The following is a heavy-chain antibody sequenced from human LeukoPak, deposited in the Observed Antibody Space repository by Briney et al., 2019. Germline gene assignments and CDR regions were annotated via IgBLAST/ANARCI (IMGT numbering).Heavy chain of an antibody. Sequence: SETLSLTCTVSGGAISSYYWSWIRQPPGKGLEWMGYIYYSGSTNYNPSLKSRVTISVDTSKNQFSLKLSSVTAADTAVYYCARGGYSYGPGFDYWGQGTLVTVSS. V-gene: IGHV4-59*01. CDR1: GGAISSYY. CDR2: IYYSGST. CDR3: ARGGYSYGPGFDY. D-gene: IGHD5-18*01. J-gene: IGHJ4*02.